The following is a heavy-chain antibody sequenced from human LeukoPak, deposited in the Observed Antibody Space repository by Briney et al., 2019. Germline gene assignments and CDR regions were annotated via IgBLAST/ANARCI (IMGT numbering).Heavy chain of an antibody. CDR2: IVHSGST. CDR1: GGFISGGNW. Sequence: SETLSLTCAVSGGFISGGNWWSWVCQPPGKGLEWIGEIVHSGSTNYNPSLKSRVTISVDKSKNQFSLNLNSVTAADTAIYYCGRNGDYAIDFWGQGILVTVSS. V-gene: IGHV4-4*02. CDR3: GRNGDYAIDF. J-gene: IGHJ4*02. D-gene: IGHD4-17*01.